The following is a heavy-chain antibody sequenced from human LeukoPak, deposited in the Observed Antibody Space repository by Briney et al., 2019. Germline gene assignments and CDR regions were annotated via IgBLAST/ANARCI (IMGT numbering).Heavy chain of an antibody. CDR2: ISYTGST. D-gene: IGHD3-10*01. CDR3: ARSDYSGSGTYTEFDAFDI. V-gene: IGHV4-59*11. J-gene: IGHJ3*02. Sequence: SETLSLTCTVSGGSISSHYWSWIRQPPGKGLEWIGYISYTGSTTYNPSLKSRVTISMDTSKNQFSLKLRSVTAADSAVYYCARSDYSGSGTYTEFDAFDIWGQGPMATVSS. CDR1: GGSISSHY.